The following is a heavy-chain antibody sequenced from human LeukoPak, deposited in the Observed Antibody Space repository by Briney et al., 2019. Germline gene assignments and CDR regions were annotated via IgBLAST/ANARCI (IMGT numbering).Heavy chain of an antibody. D-gene: IGHD5-12*01. CDR3: ARGGWWLRPDLDY. Sequence: ASVKVSCKAFGYTFTSNYMHWVRQAPGQGPEWMGVISPSGGSTTYAQKFQGRVTLTRDMSTSTDYLELSSLRSEDTAVYYCARGGWWLRPDLDYWGQGTLVTVSS. CDR2: ISPSGGST. V-gene: IGHV1-46*01. CDR1: GYTFTSNY. J-gene: IGHJ4*02.